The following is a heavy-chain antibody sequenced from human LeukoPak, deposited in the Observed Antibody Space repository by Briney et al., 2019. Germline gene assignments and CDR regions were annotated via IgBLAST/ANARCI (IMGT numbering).Heavy chain of an antibody. V-gene: IGHV3-7*01. CDR2: INCDGSEK. Sequence: PGKSLRLSCAASGFSFSDYWMTWVRQAPGKGLEWVANINCDGSEKYYVDSVKGRFTISRDNAKKSLYLQINRLRAEDTAVYYCAKEADYGWFDPWGQGTLVTVSS. CDR1: GFSFSDYW. CDR3: AKEADYGWFDP. D-gene: IGHD4-17*01. J-gene: IGHJ5*02.